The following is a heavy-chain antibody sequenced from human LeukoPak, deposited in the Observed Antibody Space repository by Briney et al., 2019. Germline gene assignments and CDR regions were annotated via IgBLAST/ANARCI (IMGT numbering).Heavy chain of an antibody. Sequence: ASVKVSCKASGYTFTGYYMHWVRQAPGQGLEWMGWINPNSGGTNYAQKFRGRVTMTRDTSISTAYMELNRLRSDDTAVYYCARGRRSWYYFDYWGQGTLVTVSS. J-gene: IGHJ4*02. CDR2: INPNSGGT. V-gene: IGHV1-2*02. CDR1: GYTFTGYY. CDR3: ARGRRSWYYFDY. D-gene: IGHD6-13*01.